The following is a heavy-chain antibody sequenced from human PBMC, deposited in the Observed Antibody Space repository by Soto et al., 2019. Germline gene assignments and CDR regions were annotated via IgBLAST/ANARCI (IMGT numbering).Heavy chain of an antibody. CDR3: TTIIVGATEPPFGDYYYGMDV. CDR2: IKSKTDGGTT. V-gene: IGHV3-15*01. CDR1: GFTFSNAW. D-gene: IGHD1-26*01. J-gene: IGHJ6*02. Sequence: EVQLVESGGGLVKPGGSLRLSCAASGFTFSNAWMSWVRQAPGKGLEWVGRIKSKTDGGTTDYAAPVKGRFTISRDDSKNTLYLQMNSLKTEDTAVYYCTTIIVGATEPPFGDYYYGMDVWGQGTTVTVSS.